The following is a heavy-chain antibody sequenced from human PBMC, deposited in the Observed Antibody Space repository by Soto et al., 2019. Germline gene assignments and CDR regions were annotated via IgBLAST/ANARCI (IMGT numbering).Heavy chain of an antibody. CDR1: GGTFSSYR. Sequence: SVKVSCKASGGTFSSYRINWVRQAPGQGLEWVGGIVPIYRTADYAQKFQGRVTITADESARTSYMELRSLKSQDTAVYYCVRGSGAKLSSSWGQGTLVTVSS. D-gene: IGHD6-13*01. CDR3: VRGSGAKLSSS. CDR2: IVPIYRTA. J-gene: IGHJ4*02. V-gene: IGHV1-69*13.